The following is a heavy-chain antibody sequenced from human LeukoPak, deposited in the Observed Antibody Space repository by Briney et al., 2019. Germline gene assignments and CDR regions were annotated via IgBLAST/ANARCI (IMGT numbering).Heavy chain of an antibody. CDR3: ARDLNYYDSSGYIDY. J-gene: IGHJ4*02. D-gene: IGHD3-22*01. CDR1: GFTFSSYG. Sequence: GGSLRLSCAASGFTFSSYGMHWVRQAPGKGLEWVAVIWYDGSNKYYADSVKGRFTISRDNSKNTLYLQMNSLRAEDTAVYYCARDLNYYDSSGYIDYWGQGTLVTSPQ. CDR2: IWYDGSNK. V-gene: IGHV3-33*01.